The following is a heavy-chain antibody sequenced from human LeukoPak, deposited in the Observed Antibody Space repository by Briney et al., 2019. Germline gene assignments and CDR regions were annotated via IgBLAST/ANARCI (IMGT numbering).Heavy chain of an antibody. D-gene: IGHD5-18*01. Sequence: GGSLRLSCAASGFTFSSYGMHWVRQAPGKGLEWVAVISYDGSNKYYADSVKGRFTISRDNSKNTLYLQTNSLRAEDTAVYYCAKAGIQLWLMSFSYWGQGTLVTVSS. CDR2: ISYDGSNK. V-gene: IGHV3-30*18. J-gene: IGHJ4*02. CDR1: GFTFSSYG. CDR3: AKAGIQLWLMSFSY.